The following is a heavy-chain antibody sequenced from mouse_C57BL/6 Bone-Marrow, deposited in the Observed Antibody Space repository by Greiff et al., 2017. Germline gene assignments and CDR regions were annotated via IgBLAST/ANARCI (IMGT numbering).Heavy chain of an antibody. J-gene: IGHJ4*01. Sequence: QVQLQQSGAELVRPGASVKLSCKASGYTFTDYYINWVKQRPGQGLEWIARIYPGSGNTYYNEKFKGKATLTAEKSSSTAYMQLSSLTSEDSAVYFGGRNPDCYGKAMDYWGQGTSVTVSS. CDR2: IYPGSGNT. D-gene: IGHD1-1*01. CDR1: GYTFTDYY. CDR3: GRNPDCYGKAMDY. V-gene: IGHV1-76*01.